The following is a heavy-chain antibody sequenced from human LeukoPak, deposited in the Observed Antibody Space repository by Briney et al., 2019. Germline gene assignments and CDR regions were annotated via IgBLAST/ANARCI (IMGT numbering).Heavy chain of an antibody. V-gene: IGHV3-64*01. CDR2: ISSNGGST. J-gene: IGHJ6*03. CDR1: GFTFSSYA. Sequence: PGGSLRLSCAASGFTFSSYAMHWVRQAPGKGLEYVSAISSNGGSTYYANSVKGRFTISRDNSKNTLYLQMGSLRAEDMAVYYCARSLGPMGYYYYMDVWGKGTTVTISS. CDR3: ARSLGPMGYYYYMDV. D-gene: IGHD3-16*01.